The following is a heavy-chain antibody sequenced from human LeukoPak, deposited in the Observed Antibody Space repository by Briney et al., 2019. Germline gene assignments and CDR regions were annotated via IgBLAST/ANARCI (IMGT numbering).Heavy chain of an antibody. CDR3: ARPHLSYYYDSSGYLDY. D-gene: IGHD3-22*01. CDR1: GFTFSSYS. CDR2: ISSSSSYI. V-gene: IGHV3-21*01. J-gene: IGHJ4*02. Sequence: GWSLRLSCAASGFTFSSYSMNWVRQAPGKGLEWVSSISSSSSYIYYADSVKGRFTISRDNAKNSLYLQMNSLRAEDTAVYYCARPHLSYYYDSSGYLDYWGQGTLVTVSS.